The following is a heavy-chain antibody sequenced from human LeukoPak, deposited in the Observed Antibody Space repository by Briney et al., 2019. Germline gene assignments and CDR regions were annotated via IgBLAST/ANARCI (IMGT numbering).Heavy chain of an antibody. CDR1: GYTFTGYY. Sequence: ASVKVSFKASGYTFTGYYMHWVRQAPGQGLEWMGWINPNSGDTDYAQKFQGRVTMTRDTSISTAYMELSRLTSDDTAIYYCARDHYTLVRGVIPWGQGTLVTVSS. D-gene: IGHD3-10*01. J-gene: IGHJ5*02. CDR3: ARDHYTLVRGVIP. V-gene: IGHV1-2*02. CDR2: INPNSGDT.